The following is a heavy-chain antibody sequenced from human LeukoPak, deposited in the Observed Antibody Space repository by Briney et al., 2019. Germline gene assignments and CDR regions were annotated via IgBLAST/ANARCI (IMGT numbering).Heavy chain of an antibody. Sequence: GGSLRLSCAASGFTFNSYWMHWVRQAPGKGLLWVSRINTDGSSTHYADSVKGRLTISRDNAKNMLYLQMNGLRAEDTAVYYCARDPASWTYYDSSGYYDYWGQGTLVTVSS. J-gene: IGHJ4*02. CDR1: GFTFNSYW. CDR3: ARDPASWTYYDSSGYYDY. V-gene: IGHV3-74*01. CDR2: INTDGSST. D-gene: IGHD3-22*01.